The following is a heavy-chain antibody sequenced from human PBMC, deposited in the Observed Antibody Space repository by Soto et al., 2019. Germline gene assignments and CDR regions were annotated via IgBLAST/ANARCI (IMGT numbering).Heavy chain of an antibody. Sequence: SETLSLTCAVYGGSFSGYYWTWIRQPPGTGLEWIGEINHSGSTNYNPPLKSRVTISVDTSKNQFSLKLTSVTAADTAVYYCARDKLTGLFDYWGQGTLVTRLL. V-gene: IGHV4-34*01. CDR1: GGSFSGYY. CDR2: INHSGST. D-gene: IGHD2-8*02. J-gene: IGHJ4*02. CDR3: ARDKLTGLFDY.